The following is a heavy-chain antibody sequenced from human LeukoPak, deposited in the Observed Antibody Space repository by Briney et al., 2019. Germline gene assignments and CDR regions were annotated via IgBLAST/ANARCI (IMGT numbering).Heavy chain of an antibody. Sequence: RGSLRLSCATSGFTFSNYAVSWVRQAPGKGLEWVSSISGSGGTTYYADSVKGRFTISRDNSKNTLYLQMNSLRAEDAAVYYCAKDPYRASSGLVDYWGQGTLVTVSS. CDR1: GFTFSNYA. CDR2: ISGSGGTT. CDR3: AKDPYRASSGLVDY. J-gene: IGHJ4*02. D-gene: IGHD5-12*01. V-gene: IGHV3-23*01.